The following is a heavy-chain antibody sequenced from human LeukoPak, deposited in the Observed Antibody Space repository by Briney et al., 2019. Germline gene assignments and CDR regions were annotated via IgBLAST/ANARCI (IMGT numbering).Heavy chain of an antibody. D-gene: IGHD3/OR15-3a*01. J-gene: IGHJ4*02. CDR3: ARNGYTKSWTHLDY. CDR2: IYTTGDT. CDR1: SGSIRSYH. Sequence: SETLSLTCTVSSGSIRSYHWAWIRQPAGKEREWIGRIYTTGDTDYNPSLKSRVTMSVDTSKNQFSLNLRSVTTADTAFYYCARNGYTKSWTHLDYWGQGILVSVSS. V-gene: IGHV4-4*07.